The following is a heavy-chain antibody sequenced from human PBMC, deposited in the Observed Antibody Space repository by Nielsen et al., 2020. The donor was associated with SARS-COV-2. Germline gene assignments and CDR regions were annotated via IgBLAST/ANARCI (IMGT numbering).Heavy chain of an antibody. CDR2: ISYDGSNK. Sequence: GGSLRLSCAASGFTFSSYGMHWVRQAPGKGLEWVAVISYDGSNKCYADSVKGRFTISRDNSKNTLYLQMNSLRAEDTAVYYCAKGDSSGWYAADYWGQGTLVTVSS. V-gene: IGHV3-30*18. CDR3: AKGDSSGWYAADY. J-gene: IGHJ4*02. D-gene: IGHD6-19*01. CDR1: GFTFSSYG.